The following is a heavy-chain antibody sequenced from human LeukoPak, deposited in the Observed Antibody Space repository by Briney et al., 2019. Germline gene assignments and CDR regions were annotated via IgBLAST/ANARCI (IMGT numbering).Heavy chain of an antibody. CDR2: INPSVGST. V-gene: IGHV1-46*03. Sequence: ASVKVSCKASGYTFTSYYMHWVRQAPGHGLEWMGIINPSVGSTSYAQKFQGRVTMTRDTSTSTVYMELSSLRSEDTAVYYCARDLYSYDSSGYYYGWFDPWGQGTLVTVSS. D-gene: IGHD3-22*01. J-gene: IGHJ5*02. CDR1: GYTFTSYY. CDR3: ARDLYSYDSSGYYYGWFDP.